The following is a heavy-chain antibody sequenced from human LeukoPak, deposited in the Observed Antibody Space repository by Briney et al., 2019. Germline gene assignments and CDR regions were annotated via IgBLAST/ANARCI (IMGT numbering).Heavy chain of an antibody. CDR1: GFTFSSYA. D-gene: IGHD6-19*01. Sequence: PGGSLRLSCAASGFTFSSYAMSWVRQAPGKGLEWVSAISGSGGSTYYADSVKGRFTISRDNAKNSLYLQMNSLRAEDTAVYYCARESQWTFDYWGQGTLVTVSS. CDR2: ISGSGGST. J-gene: IGHJ4*02. CDR3: ARESQWTFDY. V-gene: IGHV3-23*01.